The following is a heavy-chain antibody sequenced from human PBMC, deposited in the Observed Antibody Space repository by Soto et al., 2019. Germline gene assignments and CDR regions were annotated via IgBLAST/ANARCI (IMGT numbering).Heavy chain of an antibody. V-gene: IGHV1-69*13. D-gene: IGHD3-3*01. J-gene: IGHJ6*02. CDR2: IIPIFGTA. CDR3: ASKYVLRFRGDYYYYGMDV. CDR1: GGTFSSYA. Sequence: SVKVSCKSSGGTFSSYAISWVRQAPGQGLEWMGGIIPIFGTANYAQRFQGRVTITADESTSTAYMELSSLRSEDTAVYYCASKYVLRFRGDYYYYGMDVWGQGTTVTVSS.